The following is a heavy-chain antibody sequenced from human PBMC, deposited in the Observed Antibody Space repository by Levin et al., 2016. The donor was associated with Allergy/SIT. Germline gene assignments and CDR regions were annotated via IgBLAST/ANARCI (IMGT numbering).Heavy chain of an antibody. CDR2: INHGGST. J-gene: IGHJ3*02. CDR1: GGSFNSFY. D-gene: IGHD1-1*01. V-gene: IGHV4-34*01. Sequence: GSLRLSCTFYGGSFNSFYWSWIRQSPGRGLEWIGEINHGGSTNLNPSLKSRVTLSIDTSKNQFSLKLTSVTAADTAIYYCARRDWTGDATATDAFDIWGQGTMVTVSS. CDR3: ARRDWTGDATATDAFDI.